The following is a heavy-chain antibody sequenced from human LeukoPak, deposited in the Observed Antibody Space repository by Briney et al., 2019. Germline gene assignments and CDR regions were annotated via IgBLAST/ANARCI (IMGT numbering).Heavy chain of an antibody. J-gene: IGHJ6*02. CDR3: ASSSQYDILTGYFGRYYYYYGMDV. V-gene: IGHV4-34*01. CDR1: GGSFSGYY. Sequence: SETLSLTCAVYGGSFSGYYWSWIRQPPGKGLEWIGEINHSGSTNYNPSLKSRVTISVDTSKNQFSLKLSSVTAADTAVYYCASSSQYDILTGYFGRYYYYYGMDVWGQGSLVTVSS. CDR2: INHSGST. D-gene: IGHD3-9*01.